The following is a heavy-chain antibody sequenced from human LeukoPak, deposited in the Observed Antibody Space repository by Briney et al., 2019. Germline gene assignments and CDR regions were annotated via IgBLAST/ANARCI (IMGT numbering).Heavy chain of an antibody. D-gene: IGHD6-19*01. J-gene: IGHJ6*02. CDR2: IIPIFGTA. Sequence: GASVKVSCKASGGTFSSYAISWVRQAPGQGLEWMGGIIPIFGTANYAQKFQGRVTITADESTSTAYMELSSLRSEDTAVYYCATNPGGYSSGWYWYYYYYYGMDVWGQGTTVTVSS. V-gene: IGHV1-69*13. CDR3: ATNPGGYSSGWYWYYYYYYGMDV. CDR1: GGTFSSYA.